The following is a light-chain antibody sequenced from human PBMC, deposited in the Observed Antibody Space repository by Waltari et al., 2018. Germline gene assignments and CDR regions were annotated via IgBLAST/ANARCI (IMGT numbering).Light chain of an antibody. CDR2: WAS. J-gene: IGKJ4*01. Sequence: DIVMTQSPDSFAVSLGARATIHCKSSQSFLYSSNNKNYLTWYQQKPGQPPKLLIYWASTRESGVPDRFSGSGSGTDFTLTISSLQAEDVAVYYCQQYYSNPLTFGGGTKVEIK. CDR3: QQYYSNPLT. CDR1: QSFLYSSNNKNY. V-gene: IGKV4-1*01.